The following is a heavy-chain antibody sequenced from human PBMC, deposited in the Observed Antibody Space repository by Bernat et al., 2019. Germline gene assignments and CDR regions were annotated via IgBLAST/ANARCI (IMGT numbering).Heavy chain of an antibody. Sequence: EVQLVESGGGLVKPGGSLRLSCAASGFTFSNAWMSWVRQAPGKGLEWVGRIKSKTDGGTTDYAAPVKGRFTISRDDSKNTLYLQMNSLKTEYTAVYYCTTDVVAYCSGGSCYSCGFDYWGQGTLVTVSS. CDR1: GFTFSNAW. J-gene: IGHJ4*02. CDR2: IKSKTDGGTT. D-gene: IGHD2-15*01. V-gene: IGHV3-15*01. CDR3: TTDVVAYCSGGSCYSCGFDY.